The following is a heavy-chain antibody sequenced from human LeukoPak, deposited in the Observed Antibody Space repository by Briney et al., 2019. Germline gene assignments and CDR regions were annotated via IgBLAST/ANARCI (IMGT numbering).Heavy chain of an antibody. Sequence: SETLSLTCTVSGGSVSSGGYYWSWIRQPPGKGLEWIGYIYYSGSTNYNSSLESRVTISVDTSKNQFSLKLSSVTAADTAVYYCARDRSSGDWYWYIDLWGRGTLVTVS. J-gene: IGHJ2*01. D-gene: IGHD2-21*02. CDR1: GGSVSSGGYY. V-gene: IGHV4-61*08. CDR2: IYYSGST. CDR3: ARDRSSGDWYWYIDL.